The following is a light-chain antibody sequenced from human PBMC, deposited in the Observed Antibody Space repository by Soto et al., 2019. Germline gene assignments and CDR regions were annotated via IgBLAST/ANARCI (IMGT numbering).Light chain of an antibody. CDR1: SSDVGGYKY. CDR2: EVS. Sequence: QSSLTNPASVSGSPGQSITISCTGTSSDVGGYKYVSWYQQYPGKAPKLMMYEVSNRPSGVSNRFSGSKSGNTASLTISGLQAEDEADYYCSSYTTCSPCVFGTGTKVTVL. J-gene: IGLJ1*01. V-gene: IGLV2-14*01. CDR3: SSYTTCSPCV.